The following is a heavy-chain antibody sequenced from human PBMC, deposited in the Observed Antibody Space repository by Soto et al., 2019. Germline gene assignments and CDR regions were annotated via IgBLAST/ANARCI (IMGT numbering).Heavy chain of an antibody. J-gene: IGHJ4*02. D-gene: IGHD6-19*01. CDR1: GFTFSSYS. CDR3: GRGASRGGYEADYFDC. Sequence: GGSLRLSCAASGFTFSSYSMNWVRQAPGKGLEWVSYISSSSSTIYYADSVKGRFTVSRDNANKSLYLQMNSLRAEDTGVYYCGRGASRGGYEADYFDCWGRGTLVTVSP. V-gene: IGHV3-48*04. CDR2: ISSSSSTI.